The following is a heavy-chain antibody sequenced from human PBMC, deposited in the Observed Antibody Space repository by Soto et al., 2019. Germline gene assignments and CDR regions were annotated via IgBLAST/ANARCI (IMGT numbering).Heavy chain of an antibody. Sequence: GASLKVSCKPSGYTFTSYAMHWVRQAPGQRLEWMGGIKDEKSNTKYSQTLQGRVTNTRDTSENTAYMQMSSLRSEDTAVYYCARVPSSGWPYIFDYWGLGTLVTVSS. CDR2: IKDEKSNT. CDR3: ARVPSSGWPYIFDY. CDR1: GYTFTSYA. D-gene: IGHD6-19*01. J-gene: IGHJ4*02. V-gene: IGHV1-3*01.